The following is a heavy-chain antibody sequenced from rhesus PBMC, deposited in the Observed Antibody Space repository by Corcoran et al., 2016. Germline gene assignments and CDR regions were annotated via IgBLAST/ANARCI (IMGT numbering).Heavy chain of an antibody. CDR1: GFTFDDSA. D-gene: IGHD6-25*01. CDR3: AKDKGYSGSWHAFDF. J-gene: IGHJ3*01. CDR2: ISNGDGST. V-gene: IGHV3-201*01. Sequence: EVQLVESGGGVVQPGGSLRLSCAASGFTFDDSAMHWVRQAPGKGLEWVSYISNGDGSTYYADYLKCRFTISRDNSKNTLSLQMNSLRAEDTAVYYCAKDKGYSGSWHAFDFWGQGLRVTVSS.